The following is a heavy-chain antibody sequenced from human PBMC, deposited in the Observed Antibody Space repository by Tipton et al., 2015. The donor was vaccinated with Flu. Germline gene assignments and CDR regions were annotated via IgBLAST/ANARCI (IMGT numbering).Heavy chain of an antibody. CDR3: ASGDY. V-gene: IGHV3-30*19. CDR2: ISSDGSKK. CDR1: GFTFSSYG. Sequence: SLRLSCAASGFTFSSYGMHWVRQAPGKGLEWVAVISSDGSKKYYADSVKGRFTISRDNAKNPLYLQMNSLRAEDTAVSSCASGDYWGQGTLVTVSS. J-gene: IGHJ4*02.